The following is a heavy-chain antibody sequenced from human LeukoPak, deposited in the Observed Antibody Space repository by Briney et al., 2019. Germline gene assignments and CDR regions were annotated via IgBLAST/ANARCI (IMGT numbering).Heavy chain of an antibody. CDR1: GFTFSSYS. CDR3: ARDSGAAISWFDP. V-gene: IGHV3-33*01. D-gene: IGHD2-2*01. J-gene: IGHJ5*02. CDR2: IWYDGSNK. Sequence: GGSLRLSCAASGFTFSSYSMHWVRQAPGKGLEWVAVIWYDGSNKYYADSVKGRFTISRDNSKNTLYLQMNSLRAEDTAVYYCARDSGAAISWFDPWGQGTLVTASS.